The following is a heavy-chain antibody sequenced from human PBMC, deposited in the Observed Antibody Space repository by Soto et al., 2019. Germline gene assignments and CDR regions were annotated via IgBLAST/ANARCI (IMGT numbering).Heavy chain of an antibody. Sequence: QITLKESGPTLVKPTQTLTLTCTFSGFSLTTSGVGVGWIRQPPGKALEWLALIYWDDDKRDSPSLESRLNITKDTADNQVVLTMTNMDPVDTATYFCAQRRESGCFDLWGQGTLVTVSS. J-gene: IGHJ4*02. V-gene: IGHV2-5*02. CDR3: AQRRESGCFDL. D-gene: IGHD3-3*01. CDR1: GFSLTTSGVG. CDR2: IYWDDDK.